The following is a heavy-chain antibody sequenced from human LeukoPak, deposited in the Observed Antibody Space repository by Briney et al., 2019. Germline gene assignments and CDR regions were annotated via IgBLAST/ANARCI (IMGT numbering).Heavy chain of an antibody. V-gene: IGHV3-30*18. CDR2: ISYDGSNK. J-gene: IGHJ4*02. CDR1: GFTFSSYG. CDR3: AKDGSGSYYNGAFDY. D-gene: IGHD3-10*01. Sequence: PGRSLRLSCAASGFTFSSYGMHGVRQAPGKGLEWVAVISYDGSNKFYEDSVKGRFTISRDNSKNTLYLQMNSLRAEDTAVYYCAKDGSGSYYNGAFDYWGQGTLVTVSS.